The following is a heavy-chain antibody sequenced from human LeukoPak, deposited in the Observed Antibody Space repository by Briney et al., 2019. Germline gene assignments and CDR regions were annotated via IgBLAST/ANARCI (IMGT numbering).Heavy chain of an antibody. Sequence: GGSLRLSCAASGFTFSSYWMSWVRQAPGKGLEWVANIKQDGSEKYYVDSVKGRFTISRDNAKNSLYLQMNSLRAEDTAVYYCARAIVVVPAAINYFDCWGQGTLVTVSS. J-gene: IGHJ4*02. CDR1: GFTFSSYW. CDR3: ARAIVVVPAAINYFDC. V-gene: IGHV3-7*01. CDR2: IKQDGSEK. D-gene: IGHD2-2*02.